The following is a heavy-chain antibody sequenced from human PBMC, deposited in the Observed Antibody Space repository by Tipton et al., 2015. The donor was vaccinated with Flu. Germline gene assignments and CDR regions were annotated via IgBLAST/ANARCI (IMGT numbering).Heavy chain of an antibody. V-gene: IGHV4-38-2*02. CDR1: GYSISSGFY. Sequence: TLSLTCTVSGYSISSGFYWGWIRQPPGKGLEWIGNIYHSGSTFYNPSLKSRVTISVDTSRNQFSLKLSSVTAADTAVYYCARDLKWSSAYYNPFGYWGQGTLVTVSS. J-gene: IGHJ4*02. CDR3: ARDLKWSSAYYNPFGY. CDR2: IYHSGST. D-gene: IGHD3-22*01.